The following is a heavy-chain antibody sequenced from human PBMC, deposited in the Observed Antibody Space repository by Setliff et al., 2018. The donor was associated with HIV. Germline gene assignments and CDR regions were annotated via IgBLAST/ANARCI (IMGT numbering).Heavy chain of an antibody. V-gene: IGHV4-4*02. D-gene: IGHD3-3*01. J-gene: IGHJ5*02. CDR3: ASFTIFAGVGWFDP. CDR2: IFRSGST. Sequence: PSETLSLTCVVSRGSVSSNNWWTWVRQPPGKGLEWIGQIFRSGSTNYNPSLKSRVTISVDKSKNQFSLKLSSVTAADTAVYYCASFTIFAGVGWFDPWGQGTLVTVSS. CDR1: RGSVSSNNW.